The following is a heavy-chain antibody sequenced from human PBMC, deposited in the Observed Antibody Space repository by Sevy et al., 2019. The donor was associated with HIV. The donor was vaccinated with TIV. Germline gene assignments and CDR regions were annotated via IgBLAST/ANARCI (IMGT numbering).Heavy chain of an antibody. CDR3: VSLFLSYRSGWSYFDY. J-gene: IGHJ4*02. CDR1: GFTVNDKY. CDR2: IFSSGST. V-gene: IGHV3-66*02. Sequence: GGSLILSCAISGFTVNDKYIIWVRQAPGKGLEWVSVIFSSGSTYYADSAKGRFTISRDNSKNTVDLQMNSVRAEDTAVYYCVSLFLSYRSGWSYFDYWGQGTQVTVSS. D-gene: IGHD6-19*01.